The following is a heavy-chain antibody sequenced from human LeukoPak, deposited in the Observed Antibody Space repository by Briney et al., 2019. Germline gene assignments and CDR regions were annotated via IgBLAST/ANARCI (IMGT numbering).Heavy chain of an antibody. D-gene: IGHD4-17*01. J-gene: IGHJ4*02. V-gene: IGHV3-23*01. CDR1: GFTFTRYA. Sequence: GGSLRLSCAASGFTFTRYAMNWVRQAPGKGLEWVSAITRSGDSTFYADSVKGRFTISRDNSKNTLYLQMNSLRVEDTAVHYCAKDHPGDFLCWGQGTLVTVSS. CDR3: AKDHPGDFLC. CDR2: ITRSGDST.